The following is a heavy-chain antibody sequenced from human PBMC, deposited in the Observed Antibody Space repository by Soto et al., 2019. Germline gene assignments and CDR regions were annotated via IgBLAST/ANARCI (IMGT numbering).Heavy chain of an antibody. CDR3: ARRLVRGVIKASSDYYGMDV. J-gene: IGHJ6*02. D-gene: IGHD3-10*01. CDR1: GYSFTSYW. V-gene: IGHV5-51*01. Sequence: GESLKISCKGSGYSFTSYWIGWVRQMPGKGLEWMGIIYPGDSDTRYSPSFQGQVTISADKSISTAYLQWSSLKASDTAMYYCARRLVRGVIKASSDYYGMDVWGQGTTVTVSS. CDR2: IYPGDSDT.